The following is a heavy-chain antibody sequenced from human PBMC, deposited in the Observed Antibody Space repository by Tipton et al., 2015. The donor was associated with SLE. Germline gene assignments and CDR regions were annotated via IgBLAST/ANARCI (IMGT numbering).Heavy chain of an antibody. V-gene: IGHV3-21*01. CDR2: ISTISSYI. J-gene: IGHJ3*02. CDR1: GFTFSNYS. Sequence: SLRLSCAASGFTFSNYSMNWVRQAPGKGLEWVSSISTISSYIYYSDSLKGRFTISRDNTKNSLYLQMNSLRAEDTAVYYCARGRIAVAGLNAFDIWGRGTMVTVSS. CDR3: ARGRIAVAGLNAFDI. D-gene: IGHD6-19*01.